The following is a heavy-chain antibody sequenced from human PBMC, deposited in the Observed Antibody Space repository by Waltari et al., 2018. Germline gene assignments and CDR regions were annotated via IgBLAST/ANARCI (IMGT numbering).Heavy chain of an antibody. V-gene: IGHV3-23*04. CDR3: AKDLGGYSGSHWYFDV. J-gene: IGHJ2*01. CDR1: GFRFRSYA. CDR2: ISGSDGRT. D-gene: IGHD1-26*01. Sequence: EVQLVESGGGSVQPGGSLRLSCAASGFRFRSYAMSWVRQAPGKGLEWPSSISGSDGRTNYADSAKGRFTISRDNSKDTLFLQMNSLGVDDAAVYYCAKDLGGYSGSHWYFDVWGRGTLVTVSS.